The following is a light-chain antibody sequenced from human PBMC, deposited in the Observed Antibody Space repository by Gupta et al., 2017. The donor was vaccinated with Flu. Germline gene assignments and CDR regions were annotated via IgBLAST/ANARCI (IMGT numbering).Light chain of an antibody. CDR1: QRISSY. V-gene: IGKV1-39*01. CDR3: QQNYSTPRVE. CDR2: AAS. J-gene: IGKJ4*02. Sequence: SRSASGGDRVTITGRASQRISSYLNWYQQKPGKAPKLLIYAASSWQSGVPSRFSASGHGTDFTITISSRQPEDVAAYYCQQNYSTPRVEFGGGTKVEIK.